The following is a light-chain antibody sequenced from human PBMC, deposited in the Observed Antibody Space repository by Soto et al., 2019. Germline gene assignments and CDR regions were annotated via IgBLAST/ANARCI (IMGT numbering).Light chain of an antibody. J-gene: IGKJ2*01. Sequence: DIPMTQSPSTLSASVGDRVSITCRASQSISTWLAWYQQKPGKAPKLLIYDASSLESGVPSRFSGSGSETEFTLTISSLQPDDYATYSCQQYDSYPYTFGQGTKLEI. CDR1: QSISTW. V-gene: IGKV1-5*01. CDR3: QQYDSYPYT. CDR2: DAS.